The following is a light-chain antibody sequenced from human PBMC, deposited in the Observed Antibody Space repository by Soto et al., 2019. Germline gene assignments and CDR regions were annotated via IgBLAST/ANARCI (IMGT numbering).Light chain of an antibody. V-gene: IGKV3-11*01. Sequence: EIVLTQAPATLSLPLGERATLSCRASQSVSSYIVWYQNKPGQAPTLLIYDAFNRATGIPASSSNSGSGTDSALDISSPEPEDFADYYCQQRTNWPPRYTFGQGTKVDIK. J-gene: IGKJ2*01. CDR3: QQRTNWPPRYT. CDR2: DAF. CDR1: QSVSSY.